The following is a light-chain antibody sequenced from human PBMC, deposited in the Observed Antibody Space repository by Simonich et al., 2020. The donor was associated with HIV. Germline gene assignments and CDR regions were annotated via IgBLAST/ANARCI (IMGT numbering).Light chain of an antibody. CDR2: EGN. Sequence: QSVLTQPASMSGSPGQSITISCTGTSSDVGSSNFVSWYQQHPDKAPKLIIYEGNKRPSGVANRFSGSKSGNTASLTISGLQAEDEADYYCCSYAGSSTLVFGGGTKLTVL. CDR1: SSDVGSSNF. CDR3: CSYAGSSTLV. V-gene: IGLV2-23*01. J-gene: IGLJ3*02.